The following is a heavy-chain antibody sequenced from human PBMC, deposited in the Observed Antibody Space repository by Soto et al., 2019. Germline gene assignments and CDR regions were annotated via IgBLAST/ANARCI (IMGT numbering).Heavy chain of an antibody. V-gene: IGHV3-74*01. CDR3: ADSRLPTRY. D-gene: IGHD6-25*01. J-gene: IGHJ4*02. CDR1: GFSFSHDW. Sequence: PGGSLRLSCPASGFSFSHDWMHWVRQAPGKGLVLVSLIIPDGRTTTYADSVKGRFTISRDTAKSNLYLQMNSXTVEDGAVYYCADSRLPTRYWGPGPLVNVSS. CDR2: IIPDGRTT.